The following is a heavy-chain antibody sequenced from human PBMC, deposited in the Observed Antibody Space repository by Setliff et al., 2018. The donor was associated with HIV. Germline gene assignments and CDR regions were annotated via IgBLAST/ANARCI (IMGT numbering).Heavy chain of an antibody. CDR3: VRDDSNGPNSLDP. Sequence: PGGSLRLSCAASGFTFDDYAMHWVRQAPGKGLEWVSSISWNSGTIDYADSVKGRFTISRDNSKNTLYLQMNSLRAEDTAVYYCVRDDSNGPNSLDPWGQGTLVTVSS. J-gene: IGHJ5*02. CDR1: GFTFDDYA. D-gene: IGHD2-8*01. CDR2: ISWNSGTI. V-gene: IGHV3-9*01.